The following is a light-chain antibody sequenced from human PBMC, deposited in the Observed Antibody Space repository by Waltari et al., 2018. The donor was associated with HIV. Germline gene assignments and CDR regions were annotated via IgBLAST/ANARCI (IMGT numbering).Light chain of an antibody. J-gene: IGLJ2*01. Sequence: QSALAQPPSASVSPGQSVPISCTGTSSDVGGYRYVSWYQQHPGKAPKLMIYEVSKRPSGVPDRVSGSKSGNAASLTVSGLQAEDEADYYCSSYAGSNNVIFGGGTKLTVL. CDR1: SSDVGGYRY. V-gene: IGLV2-8*01. CDR2: EVS. CDR3: SSYAGSNNVI.